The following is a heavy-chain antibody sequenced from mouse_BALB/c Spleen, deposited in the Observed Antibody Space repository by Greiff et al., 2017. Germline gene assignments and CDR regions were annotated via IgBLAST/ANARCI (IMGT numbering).Heavy chain of an antibody. V-gene: IGHV3-6*02. CDR1: GYSITSGYY. J-gene: IGHJ4*01. CDR2: ISYDGSN. D-gene: IGHD2-14*01. CDR3: AGEVRTVYYAMDY. Sequence: EVKLQESGPGLVKPSQSLSLTCSVTGYSITSGYYWNWIRQFPGNKLEWMGYISYDGSNNYNPSLKNRISITRDTSKNQFFLKLNSVTTEDTATYYCAGEVRTVYYAMDYWGQGTSVTVSS.